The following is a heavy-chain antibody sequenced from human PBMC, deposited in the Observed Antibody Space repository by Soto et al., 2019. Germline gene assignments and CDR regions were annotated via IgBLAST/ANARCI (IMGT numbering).Heavy chain of an antibody. CDR2: ISYDGSNK. CDR3: AKDLGRSGYYRGDYYYYGMDV. CDR1: GFTFSSYG. V-gene: IGHV3-30*18. D-gene: IGHD3-3*01. Sequence: QVQLVESGGGVVQPGRSLRLSCAASGFTFSSYGMHWVRQAPGKGLEWVAVISYDGSNKYYADSVKGRFTISRDNSKNTLYLQMNSLRAEDTAVYYCAKDLGRSGYYRGDYYYYGMDVW. J-gene: IGHJ6*01.